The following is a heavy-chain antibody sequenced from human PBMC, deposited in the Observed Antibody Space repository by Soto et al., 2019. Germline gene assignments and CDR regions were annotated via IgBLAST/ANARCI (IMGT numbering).Heavy chain of an antibody. V-gene: IGHV4-39*01. CDR2: ICSTGTT. CDR1: GGSISDTSYY. D-gene: IGHD1-1*01. Sequence: SETLSLTCSVSGGSISDTSYYWGWVRQPPGKGLEWIGSICSTGTTYYIPSLKSRVTMSVDTSKNQFSLSLNSVTAADTALYFCARHRRETGTYAQPLDYWGQGTLVTVSS. J-gene: IGHJ4*02. CDR3: ARHRRETGTYAQPLDY.